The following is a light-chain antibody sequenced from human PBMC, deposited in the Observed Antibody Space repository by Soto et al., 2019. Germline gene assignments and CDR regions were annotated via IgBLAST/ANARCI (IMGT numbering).Light chain of an antibody. CDR1: QSVRDSH. CDR2: ETS. Sequence: EIVLTQSPGTLSLSPGERATLSCRASQSVRDSHLAWYQQKPGQAPSLLIYETSSRATGIPDRFRGSGSGTEFALTITRVEPEDVVMYFCQQYGSSPGTFGQGTKVEI. CDR3: QQYGSSPGT. J-gene: IGKJ1*01. V-gene: IGKV3-20*01.